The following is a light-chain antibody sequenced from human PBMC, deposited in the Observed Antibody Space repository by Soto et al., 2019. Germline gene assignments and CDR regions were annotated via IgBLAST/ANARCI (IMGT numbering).Light chain of an antibody. CDR3: QQAYSFTVT. Sequence: DIQMTESPSSLSASVGDIVTITCQASQNINNYLNWYQQKPGRAPKLLIYDASNLEAGVPSRFRGSGSGTDFNLTIGSLQTEDFATYYCQQAYSFTVTFGQGTRLEIK. V-gene: IGKV1-33*01. CDR1: QNINNY. CDR2: DAS. J-gene: IGKJ5*01.